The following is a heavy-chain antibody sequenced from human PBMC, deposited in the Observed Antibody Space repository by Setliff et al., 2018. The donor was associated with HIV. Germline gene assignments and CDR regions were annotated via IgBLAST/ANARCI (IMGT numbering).Heavy chain of an antibody. CDR2: IYYSGST. CDR3: ARTPYCSGGSCYFDL. D-gene: IGHD2-15*01. Sequence: SETLSLTCIVTGDSIISGSYYWIWVRQPPGEGLEWIGNIYYSGSTYYNPSLKSRTTISVDTSKNQFSLKLSSVTAVDTAVYYCARTPYCSGGSCYFDLWGRGTLVTGSS. V-gene: IGHV4-39*07. CDR1: GDSIISGSYY. J-gene: IGHJ2*01.